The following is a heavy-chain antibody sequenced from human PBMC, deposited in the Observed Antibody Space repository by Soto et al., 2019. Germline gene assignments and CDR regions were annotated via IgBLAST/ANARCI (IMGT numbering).Heavy chain of an antibody. D-gene: IGHD2-15*01. V-gene: IGHV1-2*02. J-gene: IGHJ4*02. CDR1: GYTFTGYY. Sequence: QVQLVQSGAEVKEPGASVKVSCKASGYTFTGYYMHWVRQAPGQGLEWMGWINPNSGDTNYAQKFQGRVTMTRDTSISTAYMELSRLISDDTAVYYCARRAQYCSGGNCYSTDLDSWGQGTLVTVSS. CDR3: ARRAQYCSGGNCYSTDLDS. CDR2: INPNSGDT.